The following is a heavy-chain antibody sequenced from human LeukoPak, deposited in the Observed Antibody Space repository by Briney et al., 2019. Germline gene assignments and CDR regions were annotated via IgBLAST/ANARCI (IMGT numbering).Heavy chain of an antibody. V-gene: IGHV3-30*02. Sequence: AGSLRLSCAASGFTFSSYGMHWVRQAPGKGLEWVAFIHFDGSTKYSGDSVKGRFTVSRDNSRNTLYLQMNSVRPEDTAVYYCAKDQCTRTSCDGYPGYWGQGTLVTVSS. D-gene: IGHD2-2*01. CDR1: GFTFSSYG. J-gene: IGHJ4*02. CDR2: IHFDGSTK. CDR3: AKDQCTRTSCDGYPGY.